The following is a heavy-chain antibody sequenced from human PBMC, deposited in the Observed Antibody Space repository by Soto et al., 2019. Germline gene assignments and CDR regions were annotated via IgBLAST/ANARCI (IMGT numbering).Heavy chain of an antibody. D-gene: IGHD2-21*02. CDR2: IFSSGST. Sequence: SETLSLTCTVSGGSITDYSWVWIRQPAGKGLEWIGRIFSSGSTNYNPSLKGRVTMSLDTSKNQFSPKLNSATATDTAVYFCARDLGVVVTADNWFDPWGQGILVTVS. CDR1: GGSITDYS. J-gene: IGHJ5*02. V-gene: IGHV4-4*07. CDR3: ARDLGVVVTADNWFDP.